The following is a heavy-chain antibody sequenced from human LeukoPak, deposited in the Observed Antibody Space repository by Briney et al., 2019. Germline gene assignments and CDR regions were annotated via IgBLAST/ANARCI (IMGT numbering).Heavy chain of an antibody. CDR2: INPNSGGT. CDR3: ARSSYGATADY. D-gene: IGHD4/OR15-4a*01. J-gene: IGHJ4*02. Sequence: EASVKVSCKASVYTFTGYYMHWVRQAPGQGVEWMGWINPNSGGTIYAPDFQGRVTMTRDTSISTAYMELNRLRSDDTAVYYCARSSYGATADYWGQGTLVTVSS. CDR1: VYTFTGYY. V-gene: IGHV1-2*02.